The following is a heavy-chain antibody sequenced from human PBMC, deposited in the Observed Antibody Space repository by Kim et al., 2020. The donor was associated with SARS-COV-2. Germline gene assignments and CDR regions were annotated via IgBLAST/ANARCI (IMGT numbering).Heavy chain of an antibody. V-gene: IGHV4-61*01. CDR1: GGSVSSGSYY. J-gene: IGHJ6*02. CDR3: ARDRYDSSGYYYYYGMDV. Sequence: SETLSLTCTVSGGSVSSGSYYWSWIRQPPGKGLEWIGYIYYSGSTNYNPSLKSRVTISVDTSKNQFSLKLSSVTAADTAVYYCARDRYDSSGYYYYYGMDVWGQGTTVTVSS. CDR2: IYYSGST. D-gene: IGHD3-22*01.